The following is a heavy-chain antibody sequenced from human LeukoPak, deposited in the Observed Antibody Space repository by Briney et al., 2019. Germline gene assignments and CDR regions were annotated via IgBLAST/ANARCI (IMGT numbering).Heavy chain of an antibody. CDR3: ARLNLDSGGSWYYFDY. J-gene: IGHJ4*02. CDR2: IIPIFGTA. V-gene: IGHV1-69*05. Sequence: SVKVSCKASGGTFSSYAISWARQAPGQGLEWMGRIIPIFGTANYAQKFQGRVTITTDESTSTAYMELSSLRSEDTAVYYCARLNLDSGGSWYYFDYWGQGTLVTVSS. D-gene: IGHD2-15*01. CDR1: GGTFSSYA.